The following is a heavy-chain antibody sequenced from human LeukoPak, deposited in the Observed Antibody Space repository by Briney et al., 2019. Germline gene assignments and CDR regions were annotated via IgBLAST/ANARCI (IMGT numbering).Heavy chain of an antibody. Sequence: ASVKVSCKASGYTFTGYYLHWVRQAPGKGLEWMGGFDPEDGETIYAQKLQGRVTMTEDTSTDTAYMELSSLRSEDTAVYYCATAMLGYDYWGQGTLVTVSS. D-gene: IGHD3-10*02. J-gene: IGHJ4*02. V-gene: IGHV1-24*01. CDR3: ATAMLGYDY. CDR2: FDPEDGET. CDR1: GYTFTGYY.